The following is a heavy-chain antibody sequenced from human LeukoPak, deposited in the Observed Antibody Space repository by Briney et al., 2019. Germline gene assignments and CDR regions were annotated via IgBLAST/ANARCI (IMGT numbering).Heavy chain of an antibody. CDR1: GFTFSTYA. D-gene: IGHD3-10*01. J-gene: IGHJ4*02. CDR3: AKETVRGAQFDY. V-gene: IGHV3-23*01. Sequence: GGSLRLSCAASGFTFSTYAMSWVRQAPGKGLEWVSAISGSGGGTYYADSEKGRFTISRDNSKNTLYLQMNSLRAEDTAVYYCAKETVRGAQFDYWGQGALVNVSS. CDR2: ISGSGGGT.